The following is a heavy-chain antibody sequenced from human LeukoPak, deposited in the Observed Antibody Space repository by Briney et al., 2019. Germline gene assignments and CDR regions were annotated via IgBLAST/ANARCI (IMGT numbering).Heavy chain of an antibody. Sequence: GGSLRLSCAAFGFTFSSYGMHWVRQAPGKGLEWVAVISYDGSNKYYADSVKGRFTISRGNSKNTLYLQMNSLRAEDTAVYYCAKGGFDYGDPHDAFDIWGQGTMVTVSS. D-gene: IGHD4-17*01. V-gene: IGHV3-30*18. CDR1: GFTFSSYG. CDR3: AKGGFDYGDPHDAFDI. CDR2: ISYDGSNK. J-gene: IGHJ3*02.